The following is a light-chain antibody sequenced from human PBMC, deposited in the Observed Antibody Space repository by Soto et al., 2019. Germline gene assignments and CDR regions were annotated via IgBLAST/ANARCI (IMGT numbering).Light chain of an antibody. CDR3: QQTYSTPFT. J-gene: IGKJ3*01. CDR1: RSITNY. V-gene: IGKV1-39*01. CDR2: AAS. Sequence: DFQMTQSPSSLSASVGDRVSITCRSSRSITNYLNWYQQKPGKAPKLLIYAASNLQSGVPSRFSGSGSGTDFTLTISSLQPEDFATYYCQQTYSTPFTFGPGTKVDIK.